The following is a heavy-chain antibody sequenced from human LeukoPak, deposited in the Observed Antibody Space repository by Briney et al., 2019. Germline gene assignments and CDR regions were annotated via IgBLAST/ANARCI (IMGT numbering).Heavy chain of an antibody. Sequence: KPSETLSLTCTVSGDSISSYYWRWLRQPPGKGLDWIGYIHYSGNSNYNPSLKSRVTISVDPSKNQFSLKLSSVTAADTAMYFCARVDGYNYGSFDPWGQGTLVTVSS. CDR1: GDSISSYY. J-gene: IGHJ5*02. CDR2: IHYSGNS. CDR3: ARVDGYNYGSFDP. D-gene: IGHD3-10*01. V-gene: IGHV4-59*01.